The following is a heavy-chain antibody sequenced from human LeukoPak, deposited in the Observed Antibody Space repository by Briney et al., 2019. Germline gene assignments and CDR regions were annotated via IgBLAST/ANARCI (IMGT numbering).Heavy chain of an antibody. J-gene: IGHJ6*02. V-gene: IGHV3-74*01. D-gene: IGHD3-22*01. CDR3: ARSYDSSGYFSYYYYGMDV. Sequence: GGSLRLSCAASGFTFSTYWMHWVRQAPGKGLVWVSRINNDGSSTTYADSVKGRFTISRDNAKNTLYLQMNSLRAEDTAVYYCARSYDSSGYFSYYYYGMDVWGQGTTVTVSS. CDR2: INNDGSST. CDR1: GFTFSTYW.